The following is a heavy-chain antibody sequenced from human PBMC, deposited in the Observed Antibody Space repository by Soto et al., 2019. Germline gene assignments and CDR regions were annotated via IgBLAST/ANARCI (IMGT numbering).Heavy chain of an antibody. CDR3: AKDATGFYYYGMDV. J-gene: IGHJ6*02. CDR2: ISYDGSNK. CDR1: GVNSSSYG. Sequence: GRPLRLSCAAAGVNSSSYGMHCISKAPGKGLEWVAVISYDGSNKYYADSVKGRFTISRDNSKNTLYLQMNSLRAEDTAVYYCAKDATGFYYYGMDVWGHGTTVTVSS. V-gene: IGHV3-30*18.